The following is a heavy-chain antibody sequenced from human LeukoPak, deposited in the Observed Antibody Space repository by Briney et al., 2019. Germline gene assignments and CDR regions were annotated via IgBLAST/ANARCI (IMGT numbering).Heavy chain of an antibody. CDR3: ANMGAVAGGFDY. J-gene: IGHJ4*02. V-gene: IGHV1-69*05. Sequence: ASVKVSCKASGGTFSSYAISWVRQAPGQGLEWMGRIIPIFGTANYAQKFQGRVTITTGESTSTAYMELSSPRSEDTAVYYCANMGAVAGGFDYWGQGTLVTVSS. CDR2: IIPIFGTA. D-gene: IGHD6-19*01. CDR1: GGTFSSYA.